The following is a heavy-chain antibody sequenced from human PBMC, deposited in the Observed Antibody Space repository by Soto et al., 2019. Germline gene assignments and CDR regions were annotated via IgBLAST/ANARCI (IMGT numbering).Heavy chain of an antibody. CDR3: ARDLFDYSMDV. CDR1: GGSISSYY. CDR2: IYYSGST. Sequence: SETLSLTCTVSGGSISSYYWSWIRQPPGKGLEWIGYIYYSGSTNYNPSLKSRVTISVDTSKNQFSLKLSSVTAADTAVYYCARDLFDYSMDVWGKGTTVTVSS. D-gene: IGHD3-3*01. J-gene: IGHJ6*04. V-gene: IGHV4-59*01.